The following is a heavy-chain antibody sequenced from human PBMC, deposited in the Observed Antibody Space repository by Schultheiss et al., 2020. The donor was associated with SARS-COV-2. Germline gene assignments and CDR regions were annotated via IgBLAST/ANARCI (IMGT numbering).Heavy chain of an antibody. D-gene: IGHD3-10*01. J-gene: IGHJ6*02. Sequence: GSLRLSCTASGFTFGDYAMSWFRQAPGKGLEWIGEINHSGSTNYNPSLKSRVTILVDTSKNQFSLKLSSVTAADTAVYYCAREGVTLLWFGELFSRYGMDVWGQGTTVTVSS. CDR2: INHSGST. CDR3: AREGVTLLWFGELFSRYGMDV. V-gene: IGHV4-34*01. CDR1: GFTFGDYA.